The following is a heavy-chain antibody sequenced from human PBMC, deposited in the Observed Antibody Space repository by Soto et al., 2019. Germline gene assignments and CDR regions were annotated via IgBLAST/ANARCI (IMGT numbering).Heavy chain of an antibody. D-gene: IGHD3-9*01. CDR3: ARASSTYYDILTGYWDFDY. V-gene: IGHV1-2*02. J-gene: IGHJ4*02. CDR1: GYTFTGYY. CDR2: INPNSGGT. Sequence: QVQLVQSGAEVKKPGASVKVSCKASGYTFTGYYMHWVRQAPGQGLEWMGWINPNSGGTNYAQKFQGRVTMTRDTSISTADMELSRLRSDDTAVYYCARASSTYYDILTGYWDFDYWGQGTLVTVSS.